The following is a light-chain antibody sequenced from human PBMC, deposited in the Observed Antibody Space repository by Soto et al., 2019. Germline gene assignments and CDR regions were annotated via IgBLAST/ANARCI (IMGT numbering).Light chain of an antibody. CDR2: LGS. J-gene: IGKJ5*01. Sequence: EIVMTHSPLSLPVTPGDPASFSCISIQILLHNNGYNYLDWYLQKPGQSPQLLIYLGSNRSSGVPDRFSGSGSGTDFTLKIIKVKAEDVGVYYCMQARQTPITFGQGTRLEIK. CDR1: QILLHNNGYNY. CDR3: MQARQTPIT. V-gene: IGKV2-28*01.